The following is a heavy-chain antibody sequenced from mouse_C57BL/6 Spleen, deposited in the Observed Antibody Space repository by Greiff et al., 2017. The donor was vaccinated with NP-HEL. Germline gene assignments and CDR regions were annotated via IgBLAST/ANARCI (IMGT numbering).Heavy chain of an antibody. J-gene: IGHJ4*01. Sequence: QVQLQQSGAELVKPGASVKISSKPLGYAFGGSWLNWVKQEPGKGLDWIGQMYPGDGDTNYNGKFKGKATLTADKSSSTAYMQLSSLTSEDSAVYFCASYYGYDDAMDYWGQGTSVTVSS. V-gene: IGHV1-80*01. CDR2: MYPGDGDT. CDR3: ASYYGYDDAMDY. CDR1: GYAFGGSW. D-gene: IGHD2-2*01.